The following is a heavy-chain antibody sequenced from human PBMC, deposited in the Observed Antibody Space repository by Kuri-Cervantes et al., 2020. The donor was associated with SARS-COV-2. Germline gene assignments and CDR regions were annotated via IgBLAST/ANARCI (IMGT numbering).Heavy chain of an antibody. Sequence: GGSLRLSCAASGITFSSYAMSWVRQAPGKGLEWVSAISGSGGSTYYADSVKGRFTISRDNSKNTLYLQMNSLRAEDTAVYYCAKCSPNIVVVPAATDFDYWGQGTLVTVSS. CDR2: ISGSGGST. D-gene: IGHD2-2*01. V-gene: IGHV3-23*01. J-gene: IGHJ4*02. CDR1: GITFSSYA. CDR3: AKCSPNIVVVPAATDFDY.